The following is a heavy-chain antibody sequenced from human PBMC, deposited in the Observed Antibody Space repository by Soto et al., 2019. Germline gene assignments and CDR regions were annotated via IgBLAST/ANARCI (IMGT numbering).Heavy chain of an antibody. D-gene: IGHD2-15*01. V-gene: IGHV3-21*01. CDR2: ISSSSSYI. CDR1: GFTFSSYS. Sequence: EGSLRLSCAASGFTFSSYSMNWVRQAPGKGLEWVSSISSSSSYIYYADSVKGRFTISRDNAKNSLYLQMNSLRAEDTAVYYCARDSCSGGSCYSDYWGQGTLVTVSS. J-gene: IGHJ4*02. CDR3: ARDSCSGGSCYSDY.